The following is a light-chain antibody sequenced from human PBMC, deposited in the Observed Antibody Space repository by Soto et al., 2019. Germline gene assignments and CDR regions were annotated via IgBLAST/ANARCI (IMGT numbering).Light chain of an antibody. CDR3: MQALQSPAT. Sequence: DIVMTQSPVSLPVTPGESASISCRSSQTLLYRNGNTYLTWYLQKPGQAPQRLIFLASTRASGVPDMSGGSGSGTDFTLRISRVEAEDVGVYYCMQALQSPATFGGGTKVEIK. V-gene: IGKV2-28*01. CDR1: QTLLYRNGNTY. J-gene: IGKJ4*01. CDR2: LAS.